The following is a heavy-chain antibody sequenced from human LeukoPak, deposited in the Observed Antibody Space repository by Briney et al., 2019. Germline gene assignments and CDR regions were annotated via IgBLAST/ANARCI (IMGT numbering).Heavy chain of an antibody. D-gene: IGHD3-3*01. CDR2: IRSKPYGGTT. J-gene: IGHJ5*02. CDR1: GFTFGDYA. CDR3: ARDHARVFAVACWAWFDP. Sequence: GGSLRLSCSPSGFTFGDYAMSWFRQAPGKGLEWVGIIRSKPYGGTTEYAASVKGRFTISRDDSGSIAYLQMNSLKIEDTAVYYCARDHARVFAVACWAWFDPWGQGTLVTVSS. V-gene: IGHV3-49*03.